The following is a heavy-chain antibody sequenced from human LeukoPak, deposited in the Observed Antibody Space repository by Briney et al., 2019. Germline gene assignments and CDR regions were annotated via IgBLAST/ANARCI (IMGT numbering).Heavy chain of an antibody. J-gene: IGHJ3*02. V-gene: IGHV3-23*01. CDR2: ISGSGGRT. D-gene: IGHD3-16*01. CDR3: ASPPTTFHAFDI. CDR1: GSTFSSYA. Sequence: PGGSLRLSCAPSGSTFSSYAMSWVRQPPGKGLEWVSAISGSGGRTYYAASVKGRFTISRDNSKNTLYLQMNGLRAEDTAVYYCASPPTTFHAFDIWGQGTMVTVSS.